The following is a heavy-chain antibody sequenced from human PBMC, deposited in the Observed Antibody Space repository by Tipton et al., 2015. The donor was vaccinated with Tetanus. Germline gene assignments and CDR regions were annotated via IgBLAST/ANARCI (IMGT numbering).Heavy chain of an antibody. CDR2: IYYSGST. D-gene: IGHD1-1*01. V-gene: IGHV4-30-4*01. CDR1: GGSISSGDYY. CDR3: ARGGTAEFDY. J-gene: IGHJ4*02. Sequence: LRLSCTVSGGSISSGDYYWSWIRQPPGKGLEWIGYIYYSGSTYYNPSLKSRVTISVDTSKNQFSLKLSSVTAADTAVYYCARGGTAEFDYWGQGTLVTVSS.